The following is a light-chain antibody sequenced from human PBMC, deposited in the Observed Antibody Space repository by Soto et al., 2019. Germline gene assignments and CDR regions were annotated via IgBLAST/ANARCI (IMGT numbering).Light chain of an antibody. Sequence: EIVLTQSPATLSLSPGNRATLSCRASQSVSGYLAWYQQNPGQAPRLLIYDASNMATGIPDRFSGSGSGTVFTLTITSLEPEDFAVYCCKRRSNWPSTFGGGNKVEI. CDR1: QSVSGY. CDR2: DAS. CDR3: KRRSNWPST. V-gene: IGKV3-11*01. J-gene: IGKJ4*01.